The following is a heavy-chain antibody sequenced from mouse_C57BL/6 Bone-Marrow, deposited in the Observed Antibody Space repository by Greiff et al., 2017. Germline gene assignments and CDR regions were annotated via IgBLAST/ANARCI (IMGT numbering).Heavy chain of an antibody. J-gene: IGHJ3*01. CDR1: GFNIKDDY. V-gene: IGHV14-4*01. CDR3: ARTGDGFAY. D-gene: IGHD3-3*01. Sequence: VQLQQSGAELVRPGASVKLSCTASGFNIKDDYMHWVKQRPEQGLEWIGWIDPENGDTEYASKFQGKATITADTSSNTAYLQLSSLTSEDTAVYYCARTGDGFAYWGQGTLVTVSA. CDR2: IDPENGDT.